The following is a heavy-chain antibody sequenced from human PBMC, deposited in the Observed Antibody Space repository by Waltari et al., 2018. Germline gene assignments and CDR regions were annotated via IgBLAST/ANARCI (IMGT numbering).Heavy chain of an antibody. V-gene: IGHV4-34*01. CDR2: INHRGST. CDR3: ARGRNWYFDL. J-gene: IGHJ2*01. Sequence: QVQLQQWGAGLLKPSETLSLTCAIYDGSFTDYYWSWIRQPPGKGLEWIGEINHRGSTNYNPSLKSRVTILVDASKNQFSLKLNSVTAADTAVYYCARGRNWYFDLWGRDTLVTVSS. CDR1: DGSFTDYY.